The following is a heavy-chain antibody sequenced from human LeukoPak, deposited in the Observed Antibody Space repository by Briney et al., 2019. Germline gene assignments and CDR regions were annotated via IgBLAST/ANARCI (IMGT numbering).Heavy chain of an antibody. D-gene: IGHD6-19*01. V-gene: IGHV3-74*01. J-gene: IGHJ3*02. CDR1: GFTFSGNW. CDR2: INPDGSNT. CDR3: TSPPNIAVAGLTPPI. Sequence: GGSLRLSCAASGFTFSGNWMHWVRQAPGEGLVWVSFINPDGSNTRYAYAENGRFTISRDNAKATLYLQMKRLRDEDTGVYYCTSPPNIAVAGLTPPIWGQGTLVTVSS.